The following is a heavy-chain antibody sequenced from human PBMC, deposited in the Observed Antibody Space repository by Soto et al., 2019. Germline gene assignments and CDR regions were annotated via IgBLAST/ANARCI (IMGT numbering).Heavy chain of an antibody. V-gene: IGHV4-59*01. J-gene: IGHJ4*02. CDR2: IYYSGIT. CDR1: GASIRDYY. CDR3: ARGIPSSSRTSLVY. Sequence: QVQLLESGPGLVKPSETLSLICSVSGASIRDYYWTWIRQPPGKGLEWIGYIYYSGITNYNPSLESRVTMSRATSENQFSLRLTSVTAAETAMYYCARGIPSSSRTSLVYWGEGALVTVSS. D-gene: IGHD2-2*01.